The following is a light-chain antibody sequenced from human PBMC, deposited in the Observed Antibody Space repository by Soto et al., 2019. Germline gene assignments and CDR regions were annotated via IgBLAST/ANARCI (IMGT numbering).Light chain of an antibody. CDR1: YSNIGNNY. CDR3: AAWDDSLNAVV. J-gene: IGLJ2*01. V-gene: IGLV1-47*01. Sequence: QSVLTQPPSASGTPGQRVTISCSGTYSNIGNNYVYWYQQLPGTAPKLLSYRNSQRPSGIPECFSGSRSGTSASLAISGLRSEDEGDYYCAAWDDSLNAVVFGGGTKLTVL. CDR2: RNS.